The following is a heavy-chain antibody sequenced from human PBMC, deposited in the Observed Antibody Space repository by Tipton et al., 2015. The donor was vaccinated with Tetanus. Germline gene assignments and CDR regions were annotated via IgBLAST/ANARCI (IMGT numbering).Heavy chain of an antibody. J-gene: IGHJ2*01. D-gene: IGHD1-1*01. CDR2: IYYRGST. CDR1: GASINSSHHF. V-gene: IGHV4-39*02. Sequence: TLSLTCTVSGASINSSHHFWAWIRQPPGKGLEWVGAIYYRGSTFYNPSLKDRVNIFVDRSKNHFPLSLSSVTAEDTAVHYCRLNTTDWQTGSFSDVWGRGTRVSFS. CDR3: RLNTTDWQTGSFSDV.